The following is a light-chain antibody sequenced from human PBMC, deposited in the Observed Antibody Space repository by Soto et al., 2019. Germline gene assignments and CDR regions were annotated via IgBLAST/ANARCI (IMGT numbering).Light chain of an antibody. J-gene: IGLJ2*01. CDR2: SHN. Sequence: QSVLTQPPSASGTPGQRVTISCSGSSSNIGRNTVNWYQQLPGTAPKPLIYSHNQRPSGVPDRFSGSKSGTSASLAISGLQSEDEADYYCAAWDDSMNVQLFGGGTKLTVL. V-gene: IGLV1-44*01. CDR1: SSNIGRNT. CDR3: AAWDDSMNVQL.